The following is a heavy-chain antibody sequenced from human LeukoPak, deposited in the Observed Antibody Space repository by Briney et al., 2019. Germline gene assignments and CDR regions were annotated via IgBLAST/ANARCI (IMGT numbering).Heavy chain of an antibody. CDR2: IDPNSGGT. V-gene: IGHV1-2*06. CDR1: GFSFTGYF. CDR3: ARGPHDTAYYFDQ. D-gene: IGHD5-18*01. J-gene: IGHJ4*02. Sequence: GASVKVSCKASGFSFTGYFMHWVRQAPGQGPEWMGRIDPNSGGTNYALKFQGLVTMTRDTPITTAYMDLSRLRSDDTAVYYCARGPHDTAYYFDQWGQGTLVTVSS.